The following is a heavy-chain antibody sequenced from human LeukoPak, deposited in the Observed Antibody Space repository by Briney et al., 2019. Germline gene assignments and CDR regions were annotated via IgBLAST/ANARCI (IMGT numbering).Heavy chain of an antibody. J-gene: IGHJ4*02. V-gene: IGHV4-59*10. CDR2: ISSSGST. CDR1: GFTFSSYG. Sequence: GSLRLSCAASGFTFSSYGMSWVRQAPGKGLEWIGRISSSGSTNYNPSLKSRVTISVDTSKNQFSLKLSSVTAADTAVYYCARGEGAVTIWGQGTLVTVSS. CDR3: ARGEGAVTI. D-gene: IGHD4-17*01.